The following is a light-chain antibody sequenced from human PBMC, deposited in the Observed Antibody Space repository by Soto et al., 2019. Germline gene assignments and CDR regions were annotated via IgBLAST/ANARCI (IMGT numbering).Light chain of an antibody. Sequence: QSALTQPASVSGSPGQSIAISCTGTSSDVGGYNYVSWHQQHPGRAPKLIIYDVSNRPSGVSNRFSGSKSGNTASLTISGLQAEDEADYYCNSHTSSSTLVVFGGGTKLTGL. CDR2: DVS. CDR1: SSDVGGYNY. J-gene: IGLJ2*01. CDR3: NSHTSSSTLVV. V-gene: IGLV2-14*01.